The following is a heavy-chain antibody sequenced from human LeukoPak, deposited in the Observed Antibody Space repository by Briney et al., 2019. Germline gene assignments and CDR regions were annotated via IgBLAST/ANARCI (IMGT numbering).Heavy chain of an antibody. J-gene: IGHJ4*02. CDR2: INHSGST. Sequence: SETLSLTCAVYGGSFSGYYWSWIRQPPGKGLEWIGEINHSGSTNYNPSLKSRVTISVDTSKNQFSLKLSSVTAADTAVYYCASFSGAPTWIDYWGQETLVTVSS. D-gene: IGHD2-15*01. CDR1: GGSFSGYY. CDR3: ASFSGAPTWIDY. V-gene: IGHV4-34*01.